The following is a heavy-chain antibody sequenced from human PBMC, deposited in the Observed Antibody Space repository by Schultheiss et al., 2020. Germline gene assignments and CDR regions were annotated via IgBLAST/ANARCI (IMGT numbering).Heavy chain of an antibody. CDR3: AREMEYNWNENLYYFDY. D-gene: IGHD1-20*01. J-gene: IGHJ4*02. CDR2: INWNGGST. V-gene: IGHV3-20*04. Sequence: WGSLRLSCAASGFTFDGYAMHWVRQAPGKGLEWVSGINWNGGSTGYADSVKGRFTISRDNAKNSLYLQMNSLRAEDTALYYCAREMEYNWNENLYYFDYWGQGTLVTVSS. CDR1: GFTFDGYA.